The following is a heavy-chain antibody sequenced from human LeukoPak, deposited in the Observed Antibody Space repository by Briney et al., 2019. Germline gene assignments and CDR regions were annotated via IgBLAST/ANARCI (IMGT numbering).Heavy chain of an antibody. J-gene: IGHJ4*02. Sequence: GGSLRLSCAASGFTFSSYWMSWVRQAPGKGLERVANIKQDGSEKYYVDSVKGRFTISRDNAKNSLYLQMNSLRAEDTAVYYCARGAAAGIAVAGTYDYWGQGTLVTVSS. CDR1: GFTFSSYW. D-gene: IGHD6-19*01. V-gene: IGHV3-7*01. CDR2: IKQDGSEK. CDR3: ARGAAAGIAVAGTYDY.